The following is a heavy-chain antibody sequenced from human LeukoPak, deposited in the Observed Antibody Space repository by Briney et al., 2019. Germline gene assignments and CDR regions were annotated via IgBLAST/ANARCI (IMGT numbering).Heavy chain of an antibody. Sequence: SVKVSCKASGFTFTASTVQWVRQARGQRLEWIGRIVVGSGNTDHAQKFQGRLTITRDISTSTAYMELSSLTSDDTAVYYCAAVPNANAWYWDDAFDIWGQGTMVTVSS. J-gene: IGHJ3*02. V-gene: IGHV1-58*01. CDR3: AAVPNANAWYWDDAFDI. CDR1: GFTFTAST. CDR2: IVVGSGNT. D-gene: IGHD2-8*02.